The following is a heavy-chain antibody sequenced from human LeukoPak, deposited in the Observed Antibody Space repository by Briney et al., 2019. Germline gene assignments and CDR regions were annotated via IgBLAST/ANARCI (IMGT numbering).Heavy chain of an antibody. Sequence: GGSLRLSCAASGFTFAEYTMHWVRQAPGKGLEWVSLISWNGARIHYGDSVKGRFTISRDNSKNSLYLQMNNLRTEDTALYYCVKDLVAASENVRGWYPMDYWGQGTLVTVSS. CDR3: VKDLVAASENVRGWYPMDY. CDR2: ISWNGARI. J-gene: IGHJ4*02. D-gene: IGHD6-19*01. CDR1: GFTFAEYT. V-gene: IGHV3-43*01.